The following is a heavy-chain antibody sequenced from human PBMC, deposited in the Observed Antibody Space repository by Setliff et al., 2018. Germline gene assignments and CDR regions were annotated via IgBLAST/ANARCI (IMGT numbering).Heavy chain of an antibody. Sequence: SETLSLTCTVSGGSISTGTYSWTWIRQPAGKGLEWIGRTYVSGRTDYNPSLKSRVTISVDRSKNQFSLTLSSVTAADTAVYYCARGGDSGSYFLANHDAFDIWGQGTMVTVSS. V-gene: IGHV4-61*02. J-gene: IGHJ3*02. CDR2: TYVSGRT. D-gene: IGHD1-26*01. CDR1: GGSISTGTYS. CDR3: ARGGDSGSYFLANHDAFDI.